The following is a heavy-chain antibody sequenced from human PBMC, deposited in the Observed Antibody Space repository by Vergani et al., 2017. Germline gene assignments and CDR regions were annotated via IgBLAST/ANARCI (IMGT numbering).Heavy chain of an antibody. V-gene: IGHV1-46*01. CDR1: GGTFSSYA. CDR3: AREVGGWLQCDY. J-gene: IGHJ4*02. Sequence: QVQLVQSGAEVKKPGSSVKVSCKASGGTFSSYAISWVRQAPGQGLEWMGIINPSGGSTSYAQKFQGRVTMTRDTSTSTVYMELSSLRSEDTAVYYCAREVGGWLQCDYWGQGTLVTVSS. D-gene: IGHD5-24*01. CDR2: INPSGGST.